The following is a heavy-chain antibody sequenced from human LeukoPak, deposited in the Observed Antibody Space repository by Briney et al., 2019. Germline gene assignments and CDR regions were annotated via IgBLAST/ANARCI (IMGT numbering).Heavy chain of an antibody. V-gene: IGHV3-49*04. CDR3: TRTKYYFDY. Sequence: PGGSLRLSCTASGFTFGDYAMSWVRQAPGKGLEWVGFIRSKAYGGTTEYAASVIGRFTISRDDSKSIAYLQMNSLKTEDTAVYYCTRTKYYFDYWGQGTLVTVSS. CDR1: GFTFGDYA. J-gene: IGHJ4*02. CDR2: IRSKAYGGTT.